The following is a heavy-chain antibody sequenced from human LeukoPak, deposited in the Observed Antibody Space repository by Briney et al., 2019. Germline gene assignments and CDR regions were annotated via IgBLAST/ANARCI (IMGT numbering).Heavy chain of an antibody. D-gene: IGHD2-2*01. V-gene: IGHV4-34*01. CDR3: ARGRDRLGYCSSTSCYGPPNWFDP. Sequence: PSETLFLTCAVYGGSFSGYYWSWIRQPPGKGLEWIGEINHSGSTNYNPSLKSRVTISVDTSKNQFSLKLSSVTAADTAVYYCARGRDRLGYCSSTSCYGPPNWFDPWGQGTLVTVSS. J-gene: IGHJ5*02. CDR2: INHSGST. CDR1: GGSFSGYY.